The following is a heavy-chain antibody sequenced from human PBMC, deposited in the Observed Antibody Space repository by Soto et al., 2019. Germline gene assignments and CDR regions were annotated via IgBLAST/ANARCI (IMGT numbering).Heavy chain of an antibody. J-gene: IGHJ6*02. CDR2: LVVGTGNT. D-gene: IGHD2-15*01. Sequence: SVKVSCKTSGFTFRSSAVQWVRQARGQRLEWIGWLVVGTGNTNYAQKCQQRVTISSDRSTNTVSMELSSLTCEDTAVYYCAAGAYCSGGSCCDYYYYYYGMDVWGQGTTVTVSS. V-gene: IGHV1-58*01. CDR3: AAGAYCSGGSCCDYYYYYYGMDV. CDR1: GFTFRSSA.